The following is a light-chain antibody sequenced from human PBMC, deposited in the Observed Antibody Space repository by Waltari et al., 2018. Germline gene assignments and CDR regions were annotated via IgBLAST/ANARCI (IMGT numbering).Light chain of an antibody. CDR1: SGFNVGSYR. J-gene: IGLJ3*02. CDR2: YKSDSDT. CDR3: MIWHSSAWV. Sequence: QAVVTQPSSLSASPGASASLTCTLRSGFNVGSYRIYWYQQTAGSPPQYLLRYKSDSDTQQGSGGRSRFSGSKDASANAGILLISGLQSDDEADYYCMIWHSSAWVFGGGTKLTVL. V-gene: IGLV5-45*03.